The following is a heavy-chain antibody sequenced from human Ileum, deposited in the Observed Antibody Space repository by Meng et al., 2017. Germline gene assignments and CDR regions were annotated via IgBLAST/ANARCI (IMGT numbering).Heavy chain of an antibody. CDR2: IDPDGSDP. CDR1: GFSFTAHW. J-gene: IGHJ1*01. Sequence: VQLVESGGGLAPPGGSLRLSCTASGFSFTAHWMHWVRQGPGKGPVWVSRIDPDGSDPTYADSVKGRFSISRDNAKNTVYLQMNSLRAEDSALYYCTNDRLNHWGQGALVTVSS. CDR3: TNDRLNH. V-gene: IGHV3-74*03. D-gene: IGHD1-1*01.